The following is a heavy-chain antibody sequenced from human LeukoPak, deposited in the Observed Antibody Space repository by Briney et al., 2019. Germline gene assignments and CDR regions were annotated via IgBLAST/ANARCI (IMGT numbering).Heavy chain of an antibody. Sequence: PSETLSLICTVSGGSISSSSYYWGWIRQPPGKGLEWIGSIYYSGSTYYNPSLKSRVTISEDTSKNQFSLKLSSVTAADTAVYYCARLCKVRRFGELGYFDYWGQGTLVTVSS. CDR1: GGSISSSSYY. J-gene: IGHJ4*02. CDR2: IYYSGST. D-gene: IGHD3-10*01. CDR3: ARLCKVRRFGELGYFDY. V-gene: IGHV4-39*07.